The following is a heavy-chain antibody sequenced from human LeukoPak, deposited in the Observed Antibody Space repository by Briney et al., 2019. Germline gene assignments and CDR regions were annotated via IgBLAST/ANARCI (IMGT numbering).Heavy chain of an antibody. CDR1: GFVFSNYG. Sequence: SGGSLRLSCAASGFVFSNYGMHWVRQAPGKGLEWVAVISYDGSNRYYADSVKGRFTISRDNSKNTLYVQMNSLRAEDTAVYYCAKGETGGGYVRDYYFDYWGQGTLVTVAS. CDR3: AKGETGGGYVRDYYFDY. V-gene: IGHV3-30*18. D-gene: IGHD5-12*01. J-gene: IGHJ4*02. CDR2: ISYDGSNR.